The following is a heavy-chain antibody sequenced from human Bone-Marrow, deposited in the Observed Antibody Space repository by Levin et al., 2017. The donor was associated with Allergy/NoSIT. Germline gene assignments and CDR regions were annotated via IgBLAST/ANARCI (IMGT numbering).Heavy chain of an antibody. CDR1: GFTFSDSA. Sequence: PGGSLRLSCAASGFTFSDSAFHWVRQASGKGLEWVGRIRSKVNDYATDYAASLRGRFTISRDASKNTAGLQMNGLKTEDTAVYYCFREHCSSDACSFTWGQGALVTVSS. V-gene: IGHV3-73*01. CDR2: IRSKVNDYAT. J-gene: IGHJ5*02. CDR3: FREHCSSDACSFT. D-gene: IGHD2-2*01.